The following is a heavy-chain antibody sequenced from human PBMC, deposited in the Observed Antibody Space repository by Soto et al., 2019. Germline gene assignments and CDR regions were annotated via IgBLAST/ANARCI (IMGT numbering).Heavy chain of an antibody. Sequence: QVQLVQSGAEVKKPGASVQVSCKASGLAFPIDDIIWVRQTIGQGLEFMGWMNPSGRNTGYAQKFQGRATFTWNTPTSTAYMNLSGLRSEDTAVYYCARYRTEVPVALDVWGQGTMVTVSS. CDR2: MNPSGRNT. J-gene: IGHJ3*01. CDR3: ARYRTEVPVALDV. V-gene: IGHV1-8*01. D-gene: IGHD3-16*02. CDR1: GLAFPIDD.